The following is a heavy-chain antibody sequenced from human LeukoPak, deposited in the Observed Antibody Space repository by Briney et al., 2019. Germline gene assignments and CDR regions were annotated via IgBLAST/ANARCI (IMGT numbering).Heavy chain of an antibody. CDR3: ARLSAVRGVDY. CDR2: IYYSGST. D-gene: IGHD3-10*02. J-gene: IGHJ4*02. Sequence: PSETLSLTCTVSGGSISGYHWSWIRQPAGKGLEWIGYIYYSGSTNYNPSLKSRVTISVDTSKNQFSLKLSSVTAADTAVYYCARLSAVRGVDYWGQGTLVTVSS. V-gene: IGHV4-59*08. CDR1: GGSISGYH.